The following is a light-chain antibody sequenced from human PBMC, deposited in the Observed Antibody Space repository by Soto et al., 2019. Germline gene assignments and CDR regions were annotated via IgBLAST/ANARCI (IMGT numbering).Light chain of an antibody. V-gene: IGKV3-15*01. Sequence: EIVMTQSPATLSVSPGERATLSCRASQSVSSNLAWYQQKPGRAPRLLIYGASTRATGIPARFSGSGSGTEFTLNISSLQSEDFAVYYCQQYNNCPPHTFGQGTKLEIK. J-gene: IGKJ2*01. CDR2: GAS. CDR3: QQYNNCPPHT. CDR1: QSVSSN.